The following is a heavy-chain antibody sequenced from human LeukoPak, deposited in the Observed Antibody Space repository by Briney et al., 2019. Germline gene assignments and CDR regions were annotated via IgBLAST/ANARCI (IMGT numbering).Heavy chain of an antibody. CDR3: ARSTNGGSDI. CDR2: IIPIFGTA. J-gene: IGHJ3*02. CDR1: GGTFSSYA. D-gene: IGHD3-10*01. Sequence: ASVKVSCKASGGTFSSYAISWVRQAPGQGLEWMGGIIPIFGTANYAQKFQGRVTITTDESTSTAYMELSSLRSEDTAVYYCARSTNGGSDIWGQGTMVTVSS. V-gene: IGHV1-69*05.